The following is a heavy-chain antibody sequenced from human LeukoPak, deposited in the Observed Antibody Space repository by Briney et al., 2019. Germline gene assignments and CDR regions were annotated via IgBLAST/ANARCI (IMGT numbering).Heavy chain of an antibody. J-gene: IGHJ4*02. CDR3: ASLYSDYGDY. CDR1: GFTFSSYS. Sequence: PGGSLRLSCAASGFTFSSYSMNWVRQAPGEGLEWVSSISSSSSYIYYADSVKGRFTISRDNAKNSLYLQMSSLRAEDTAVYYCASLYSDYGDYWGQGTLVTVSS. CDR2: ISSSSSYI. V-gene: IGHV3-21*04. D-gene: IGHD4/OR15-4a*01.